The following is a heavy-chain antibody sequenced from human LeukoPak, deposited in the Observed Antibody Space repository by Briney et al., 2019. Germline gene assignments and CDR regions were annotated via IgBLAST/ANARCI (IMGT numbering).Heavy chain of an antibody. CDR3: ARSNPDGGYSYGTYYAWFDP. CDR2: IIPTFGTA. Sequence: SVKVSCKASGGTFSSYAISWVRQAPGQGLEWMGGIIPTFGTANYAQKFQGRVTITADESTSTAYMELSSLRSEDTAVYYCARSNPDGGYSYGTYYAWFDPWGQGTLVTVSS. D-gene: IGHD5-18*01. V-gene: IGHV1-69*01. J-gene: IGHJ5*02. CDR1: GGTFSSYA.